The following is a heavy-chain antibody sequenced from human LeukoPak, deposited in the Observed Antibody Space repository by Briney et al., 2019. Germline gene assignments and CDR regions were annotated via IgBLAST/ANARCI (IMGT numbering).Heavy chain of an antibody. CDR1: GFTFSSYS. D-gene: IGHD1-26*01. CDR3: ARGGSYLSAFDI. J-gene: IGHJ3*02. CDR2: ISTSSIYI. V-gene: IGHV3-21*04. Sequence: GGPLRLSCAASGFTFSSYSMNWVRQAPGKGLEWVSSISTSSIYIYYADSVKGRFTISRDNSKNTLYLQMNSLRAEDTAVYYCARGGSYLSAFDIWGQGTMVTVSS.